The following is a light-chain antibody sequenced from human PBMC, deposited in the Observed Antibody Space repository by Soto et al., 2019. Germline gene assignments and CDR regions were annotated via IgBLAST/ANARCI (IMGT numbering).Light chain of an antibody. J-gene: IGKJ4*01. CDR2: GVS. Sequence: EIVMTQSPATLSVLPGERATLSCRASQSVSSNLAWYQQKPGQAPRLLIYGVSTRATGIPARFSGSGSGTEFTLNISSLQSEDFAAYYCQQYNNWPLTFGGGTKVEIK. CDR1: QSVSSN. V-gene: IGKV3-15*01. CDR3: QQYNNWPLT.